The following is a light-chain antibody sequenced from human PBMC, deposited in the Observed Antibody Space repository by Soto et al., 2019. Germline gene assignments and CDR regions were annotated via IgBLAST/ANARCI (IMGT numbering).Light chain of an antibody. V-gene: IGKV3-15*01. Sequence: EIVMTQSPATLSVSPGEGATLSCRASQSVSNNLAWYQQRPGQAPRLLIFGASTGATTIPARFSGRGSGTEFTLTISSLQSEDFAVYYCQQYNNRPPRTFGQGTKVDIK. J-gene: IGKJ1*01. CDR2: GAS. CDR1: QSVSNN. CDR3: QQYNNRPPRT.